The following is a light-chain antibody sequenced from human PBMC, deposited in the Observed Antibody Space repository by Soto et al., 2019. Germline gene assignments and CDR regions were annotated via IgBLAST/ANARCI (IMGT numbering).Light chain of an antibody. CDR3: QQYDTSPLT. Sequence: EIGMTQSPATLSWSPGDRATITFVASQSVDNDLPWYQQKPCLAPRLLIYGASTRATGIPDRFSGSGSGTDFTLTISRLEPEDFAVYYCQQYDTSPLTFGQGTKVDIK. V-gene: IGKV3D-20*01. CDR1: QSVDND. J-gene: IGKJ1*01. CDR2: GAS.